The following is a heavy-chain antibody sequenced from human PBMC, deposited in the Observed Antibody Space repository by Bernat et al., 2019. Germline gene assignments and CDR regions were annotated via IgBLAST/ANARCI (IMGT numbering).Heavy chain of an antibody. V-gene: IGHV4-39*01. Sequence: QLQLQESGPGLVKPSETLSLTCTVSGGSISSSSYYWGWIRQPPGKGLEWIGSIYYSGSTYYNPSLKSRVTISVDTSKNQFSLKLSSVTAADTAVYYCETYSSSCDAFDIWGQGTMVTVSS. CDR3: ETYSSSCDAFDI. CDR1: GGSISSSSYY. D-gene: IGHD6-13*01. CDR2: IYYSGST. J-gene: IGHJ3*02.